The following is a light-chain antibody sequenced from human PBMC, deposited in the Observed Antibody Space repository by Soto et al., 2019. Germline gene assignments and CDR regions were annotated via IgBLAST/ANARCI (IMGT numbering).Light chain of an antibody. CDR3: QQYGDSMYT. Sequence: EVVLTQSPGTLSLSPGERATLFCRASQSVSNYLAWYQQKAGQAPRPLIYDASSRATGIPDRFSGSGSGTDFTLTISRLEPEDFAVYYCQQYGDSMYTFGQGTKVDIK. CDR2: DAS. CDR1: QSVSNY. J-gene: IGKJ2*01. V-gene: IGKV3-20*01.